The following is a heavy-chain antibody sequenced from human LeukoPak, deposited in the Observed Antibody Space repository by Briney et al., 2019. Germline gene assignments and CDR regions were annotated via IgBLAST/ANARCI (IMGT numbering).Heavy chain of an antibody. CDR3: ARGLVGYCSSTSCSHRPSLSMDV. CDR2: INHRGST. D-gene: IGHD2-2*01. Sequence: SETLSLPCAVYGGPLSGYYWSWIRQPPGTALEWIGQINHRGSTNYNPSLKGRVNISVDTSKNQFSLKLSSVTAADTAVYYCARGLVGYCSSTSCSHRPSLSMDVWGKGTTVTVSS. CDR1: GGPLSGYY. J-gene: IGHJ6*03. V-gene: IGHV4-34*01.